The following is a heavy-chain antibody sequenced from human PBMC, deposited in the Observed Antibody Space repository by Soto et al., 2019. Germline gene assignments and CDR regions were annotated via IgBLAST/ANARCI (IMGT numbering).Heavy chain of an antibody. V-gene: IGHV5-51*01. Sequence: EVQLVQSGAEVKKPGESLKISCKASGYRFTNYWIGWVRQMPGKGLEWMGIIYPGDSDTKYSPSFQGLVTISADKSINTVYLQWSSVKASDTAMYYCARQNGAFDMWGQGTMVTVSS. CDR2: IYPGDSDT. CDR1: GYRFTNYW. CDR3: ARQNGAFDM. J-gene: IGHJ3*02. D-gene: IGHD2-8*01.